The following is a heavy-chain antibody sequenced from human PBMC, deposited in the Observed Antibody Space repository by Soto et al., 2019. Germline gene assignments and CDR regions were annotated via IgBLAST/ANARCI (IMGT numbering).Heavy chain of an antibody. CDR3: AREEGYGITIFGVVHSPLFDY. D-gene: IGHD3-3*01. Sequence: GGSLRLSCAASGFTFSSYSMNWVRQAPGKGLEWVSYISSSSSTIYYADSVKGRFTISRDNAKNSLYLQMNSLRDEDTAVYYCAREEGYGITIFGVVHSPLFDYWGQGTLVTVSS. V-gene: IGHV3-48*02. CDR2: ISSSSSTI. CDR1: GFTFSSYS. J-gene: IGHJ4*02.